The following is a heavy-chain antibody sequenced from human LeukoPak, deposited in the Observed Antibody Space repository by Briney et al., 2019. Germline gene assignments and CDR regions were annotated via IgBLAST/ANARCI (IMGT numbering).Heavy chain of an antibody. CDR3: AASYSGYDPRSGMDV. CDR2: IFVGSGNT. J-gene: IGHJ6*02. D-gene: IGHD5-12*01. CDR1: GFTFTSSA. V-gene: IGHV1-58*02. Sequence: SVKVSCKASGFTFTSSAMQSLGQARGQRLDGIGWIFVGSGNTNYAQKLQERVTITRDMSTSTAYMELSSLRSEDTAVYYCAASYSGYDPRSGMDVWGQGTTVTVSS.